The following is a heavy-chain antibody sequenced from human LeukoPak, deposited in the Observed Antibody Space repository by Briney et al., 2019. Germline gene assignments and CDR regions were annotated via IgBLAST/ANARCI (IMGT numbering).Heavy chain of an antibody. CDR3: ARADYYDSSGATFDY. D-gene: IGHD3-22*01. Sequence: PSETLSLTCTVSGGSISSYYWSWIRQPAGKGLEWIGRIYTSGSTNYNPSLKSRVTISVDTSKNQFSLKLSSVTAADTAVYYCARADYYDSSGATFDYWGQGILVTVSS. CDR1: GGSISSYY. CDR2: IYTSGST. V-gene: IGHV4-4*07. J-gene: IGHJ4*02.